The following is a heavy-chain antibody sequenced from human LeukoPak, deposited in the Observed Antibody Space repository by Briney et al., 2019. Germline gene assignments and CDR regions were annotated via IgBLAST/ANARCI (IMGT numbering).Heavy chain of an antibody. D-gene: IGHD3/OR15-3a*01. CDR1: GYTFTSYY. V-gene: IGHV1-46*01. J-gene: IGHJ3*02. CDR3: AREGLVAAFDI. Sequence: GASVKVSCKASGYTFTSYYMHWVRQAPGQGLEWMGIINPSGGSASYAQKFQGRVTMTRDTSTSTVYMELSSLRSEDTAVYYCAREGLVAAFDIWGQGTMVTVSS. CDR2: INPSGGSA.